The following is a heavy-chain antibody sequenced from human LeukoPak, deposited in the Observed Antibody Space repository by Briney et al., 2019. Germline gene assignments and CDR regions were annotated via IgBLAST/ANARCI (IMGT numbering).Heavy chain of an antibody. CDR3: ARMGHHYDSDGYEF. J-gene: IGHJ4*02. V-gene: IGHV4-59*08. Sequence: SETLSLTCTVSGGSISTYYWSSIRQPPGKGLEWIGNTYYSWSTNYRPSLKSRVSISVDTSKNHFSLKLSSVTAADTAVYYCARMGHHYDSDGYEFWGQGTLVSASS. CDR1: GGSISTYY. D-gene: IGHD3-22*01. CDR2: TYYSWST.